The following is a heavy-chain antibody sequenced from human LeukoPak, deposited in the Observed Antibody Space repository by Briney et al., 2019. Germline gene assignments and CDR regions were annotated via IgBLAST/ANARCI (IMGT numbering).Heavy chain of an antibody. CDR1: GGSISSSYYY. CDR3: ARGARFQVPYPSDI. D-gene: IGHD3-10*01. Sequence: SETLSLTCTVSGGSISSSYYYWGWIRQPPGKGLEWIVSIYYSGSTNYNPSLKSRVTISVDTSKNQFSLKLSSVTAADTAVYYCARGARFQVPYPSDIWGQGTMVTVSS. CDR2: IYYSGST. V-gene: IGHV4-39*07. J-gene: IGHJ3*02.